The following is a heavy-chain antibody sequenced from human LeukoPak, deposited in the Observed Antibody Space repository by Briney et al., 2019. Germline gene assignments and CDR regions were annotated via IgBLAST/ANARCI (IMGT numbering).Heavy chain of an antibody. CDR1: GLTFSSYS. V-gene: IGHV3-21*04. CDR3: AKVSTSMVRGVIINWFDP. CDR2: ISSSSNHI. J-gene: IGHJ5*02. D-gene: IGHD3-10*01. Sequence: RGSLRLSCRVSGLTFSSYSMNWVRQAPGKGLEWLSSISSSSNHIYYSDSVKGRFTISRDNAKNSLYLQMDSLRAEDTAVYYCAKVSTSMVRGVIINWFDPWGQGTLVTVSS.